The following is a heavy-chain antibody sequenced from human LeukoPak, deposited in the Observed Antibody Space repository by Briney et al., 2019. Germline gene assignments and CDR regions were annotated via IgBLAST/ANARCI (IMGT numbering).Heavy chain of an antibody. Sequence: GGSLRLSCAASGFTFSSYAMSWVRQAPGKGLEWVSAISGSGGSTYYADSVKGRFTISRDNSENTLYLQMNSLRAEDTAVYYCAKDPLYYYDSSGYRFDYWGQGTLVTVSS. CDR1: GFTFSSYA. D-gene: IGHD3-22*01. J-gene: IGHJ4*02. V-gene: IGHV3-23*01. CDR2: ISGSGGST. CDR3: AKDPLYYYDSSGYRFDY.